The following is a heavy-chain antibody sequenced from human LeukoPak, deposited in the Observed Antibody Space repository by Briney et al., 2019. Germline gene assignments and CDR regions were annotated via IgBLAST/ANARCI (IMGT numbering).Heavy chain of an antibody. Sequence: GGSLRLSCAASGFKFSSYWMHWVRQAPGKGLVWVSGINWNGGSTGYADSVKGRFTISRDNAKNSLYLQMNSLRAEDTALYYCARAPGYRGFLDYWGQGNLVTVSS. CDR1: GFKFSSYW. J-gene: IGHJ4*02. D-gene: IGHD5-18*01. CDR3: ARAPGYRGFLDY. CDR2: INWNGGST. V-gene: IGHV3-20*04.